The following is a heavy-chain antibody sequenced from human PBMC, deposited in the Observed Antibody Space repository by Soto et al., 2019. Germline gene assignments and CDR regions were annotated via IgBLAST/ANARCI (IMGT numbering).Heavy chain of an antibody. V-gene: IGHV1-69*06. CDR2: IIPIFGTA. J-gene: IGHJ6*02. CDR1: GGTFSSYA. Sequence: QVQLVQSGAEVKKPGSSVKVSCKASGGTFSSYAISWVRQAPGQGLEWMGGIIPIFGTANYAQKFQGRVTITADKSTSTAYMDLSSLRSEDTAVYYCARKYYYDSSGSPRWGYYYYGMDVWGQGTTVTVSS. CDR3: ARKYYYDSSGSPRWGYYYYGMDV. D-gene: IGHD3-22*01.